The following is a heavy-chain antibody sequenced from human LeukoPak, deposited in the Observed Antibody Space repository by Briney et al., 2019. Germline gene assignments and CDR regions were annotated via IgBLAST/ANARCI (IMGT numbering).Heavy chain of an antibody. CDR2: IWYDGVNK. CDR1: GFAFSRHV. J-gene: IGHJ4*02. CDR3: ARQAIGYDILTGPFDY. D-gene: IGHD3-9*01. Sequence: GGSLRLSCAASGFAFSRHVMHWVRQAPGKGLEWVASIWYDGVNKYYADFVKGRITISRDNSKNTFYLQMNSLRAEDTAVYYCARQAIGYDILTGPFDYWGQGTLVTVSS. V-gene: IGHV3-33*01.